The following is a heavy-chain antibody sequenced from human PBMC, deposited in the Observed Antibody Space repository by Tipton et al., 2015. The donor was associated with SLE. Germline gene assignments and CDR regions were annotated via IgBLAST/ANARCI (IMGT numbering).Heavy chain of an antibody. CDR1: GDSISSYY. CDR3: ARAQNYYGSGSYPDY. V-gene: IGHV4-59*01. CDR2: IYYSGST. J-gene: IGHJ4*02. Sequence: TLSLTCTVSGDSISSYYWSWIRQPPGKGLEWIGYIYYSGSTNYNPSLKSRVTISVDTSKNQFSLKLSSVTAADTAVYYCARAQNYYGSGSYPDYWGQGTLVTVSS. D-gene: IGHD3-10*01.